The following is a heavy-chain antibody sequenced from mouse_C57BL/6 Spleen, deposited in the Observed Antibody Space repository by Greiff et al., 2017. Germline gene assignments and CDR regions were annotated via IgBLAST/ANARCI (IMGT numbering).Heavy chain of an antibody. CDR3: ARGDTVVATKNAMDY. V-gene: IGHV14-3*01. CDR2: IDPANGNT. D-gene: IGHD1-1*01. CDR1: GFNIKNTY. J-gene: IGHJ4*01. Sequence: VQLQQSVAELVRPGASVKLSCTASGFNIKNTYMHWVKQRPEQGLEWIGRIDPANGNTKDAPKFQGKATITADTSSNTAYLQLSSLTSEDTAIYYCARGDTVVATKNAMDYWGQGTSVTVSS.